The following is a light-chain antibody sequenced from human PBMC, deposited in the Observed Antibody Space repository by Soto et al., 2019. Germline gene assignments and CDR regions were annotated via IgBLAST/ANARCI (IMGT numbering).Light chain of an antibody. CDR2: DAS. V-gene: IGKV3-20*01. CDR3: QQFSSYPLT. Sequence: EFVLTQSPGTLSLSPVERVTLSCMASQTVRNNYLAWYQQKPGQAPRLLIYDASSRATGIPDRFSGGGSGTDFTLTISRLEPEDFAVYYCQQFSSYPLTFGGGTKVDIK. J-gene: IGKJ4*01. CDR1: QTVRNNY.